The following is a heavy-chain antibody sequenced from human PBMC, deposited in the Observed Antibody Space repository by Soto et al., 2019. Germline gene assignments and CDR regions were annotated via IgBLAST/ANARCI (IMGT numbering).Heavy chain of an antibody. V-gene: IGHV3-23*01. CDR3: ASVPIWCGSSSCYTEGFDA. J-gene: IGHJ4*02. Sequence: EVQLLDSGGGWVQPGGSLRLSCVASGFVFSDYAMSWFRQAPGTGLEWVSAISAGGSDTYYAASVKGRFAVSRVNSKNTLDLQMNTLRAADTAIYYCASVPIWCGSSSCYTEGFDAWGQGTLVTVSS. D-gene: IGHD2-2*01. CDR1: GFVFSDYA. CDR2: ISAGGSDT.